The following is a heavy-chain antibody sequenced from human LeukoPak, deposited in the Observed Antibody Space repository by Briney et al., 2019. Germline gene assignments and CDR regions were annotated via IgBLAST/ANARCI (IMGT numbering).Heavy chain of an antibody. CDR3: ARMGIAVAATEAFDI. J-gene: IGHJ3*02. V-gene: IGHV4-34*01. CDR1: GGSFSGYY. D-gene: IGHD6-19*01. CDR2: INHSGST. Sequence: SETLSLTCAVYGGSFSGYYWSWIRQPPGKGLEWIGEINHSGSTNYNPSLKSRVTISVDTSKNQFSLKLSSVTAADTAVYYCARMGIAVAATEAFDIWGQGTMVTVSS.